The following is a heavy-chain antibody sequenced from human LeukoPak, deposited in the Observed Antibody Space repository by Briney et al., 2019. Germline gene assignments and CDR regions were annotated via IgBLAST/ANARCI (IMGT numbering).Heavy chain of an antibody. Sequence: SVKVSCQASGGPFSSYTISWVRQAPGQGLEWMGGIIPIFGTANYAQKVQGRVTITTDESTSTAYMELSSLRSEDTAVYYCARDERPGMVASFDYWGQGTLVTVSS. D-gene: IGHD2-8*01. V-gene: IGHV1-69*05. CDR2: IIPIFGTA. J-gene: IGHJ4*02. CDR3: ARDERPGMVASFDY. CDR1: GGPFSSYT.